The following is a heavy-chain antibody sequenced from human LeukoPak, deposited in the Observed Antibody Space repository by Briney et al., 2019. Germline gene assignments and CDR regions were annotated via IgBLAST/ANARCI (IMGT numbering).Heavy chain of an antibody. CDR1: SASIRSSSYY. V-gene: IGHV4-39*07. Sequence: SETLSLTCTVSSASIRSSSYYWAWIRQPPGKGLEWIGRIYYSGSTYYNSSLKSRVTVSVDTSKNQFSLKMSSVTAADTATYYCARRESGDYEGMYWGQGTLVTVSS. CDR2: IYYSGST. J-gene: IGHJ4*02. CDR3: ARRESGDYEGMY. D-gene: IGHD4-17*01.